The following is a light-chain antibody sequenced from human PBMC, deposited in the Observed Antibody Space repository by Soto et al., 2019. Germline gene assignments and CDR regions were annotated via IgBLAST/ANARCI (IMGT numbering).Light chain of an antibody. V-gene: IGKV3-15*01. Sequence: EIVMTHSPATLSVSPWERATLSFRASQSVSSNLAWYQQKPGQAPRLLIYGASTRATGIPARFSGSGSGTEFTLTISSLQPDDFATYYCQQYNSYSRTFGQGTKVDIK. J-gene: IGKJ1*01. CDR1: QSVSSN. CDR3: QQYNSYSRT. CDR2: GAS.